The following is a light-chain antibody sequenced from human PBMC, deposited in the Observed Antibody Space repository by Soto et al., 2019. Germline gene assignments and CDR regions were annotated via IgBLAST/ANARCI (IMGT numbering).Light chain of an antibody. Sequence: DIVMTQSPDSLAVSLGERATINCKSSQSVFYSSNNKNYVAWYQQKPGQPPKLLIYWASTRESGVPDRFSGSGSGPDFTLTISSLRAEDVAIYYCQQYYNIPYTFGQGTKLEIK. V-gene: IGKV4-1*01. CDR2: WAS. CDR3: QQYYNIPYT. J-gene: IGKJ2*01. CDR1: QSVFYSSNNKNY.